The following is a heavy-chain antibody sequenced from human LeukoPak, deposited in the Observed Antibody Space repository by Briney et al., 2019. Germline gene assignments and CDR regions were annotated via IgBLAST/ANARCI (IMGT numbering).Heavy chain of an antibody. CDR2: INRSGST. Sequence: PSETLSLTCAVYGGSFSTYYWSRIRQPPGKGLEWVGEINRSGSTKYNPSLKSRVTISVDTSKNQLSLKLSSVTAADTAVYFCARQEQEMATIHYWGQGTLVTVSS. CDR1: GGSFSTYY. V-gene: IGHV4-34*01. D-gene: IGHD5-24*01. J-gene: IGHJ4*02. CDR3: ARQEQEMATIHY.